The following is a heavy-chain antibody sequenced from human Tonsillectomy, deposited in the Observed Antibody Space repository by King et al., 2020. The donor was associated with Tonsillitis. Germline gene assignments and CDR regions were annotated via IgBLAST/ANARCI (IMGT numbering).Heavy chain of an antibody. V-gene: IGHV4-38-2*01. CDR1: GYSISNGYY. CDR2: ISHSGSA. J-gene: IGHJ4*02. Sequence: QLQESGPRLVKPSETLSLTCDVFGYSISNGYYWGWIRQPPGKGLEWIGSISHSGSAFYNPSLKSRVSISVDTSKNQFSLQLTSVTAADTAVYFCARPGYNGDWTAPLDEWRQGILATVSS. D-gene: IGHD1-14*01. CDR3: ARPGYNGDWTAPLDE.